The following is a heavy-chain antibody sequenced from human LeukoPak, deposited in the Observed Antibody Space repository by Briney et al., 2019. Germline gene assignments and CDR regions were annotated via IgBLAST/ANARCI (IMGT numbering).Heavy chain of an antibody. J-gene: IGHJ4*02. V-gene: IGHV3-23*01. CDR1: GFTFSSYA. Sequence: PGGSLRLSCAASGFTFSSYAMSWVRQAPGKGLEWVSAISGSGGSTYYADSVKGRFTISRDNSKNTLYLQMNSLRAEDTAVYYCAKVPKPLVIAAAGTFDYWGQGTLVTVSS. D-gene: IGHD6-13*01. CDR2: ISGSGGST. CDR3: AKVPKPLVIAAAGTFDY.